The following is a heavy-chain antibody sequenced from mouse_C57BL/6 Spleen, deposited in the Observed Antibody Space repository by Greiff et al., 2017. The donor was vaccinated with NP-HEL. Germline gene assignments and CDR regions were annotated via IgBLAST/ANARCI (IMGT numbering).Heavy chain of an antibody. CDR3: ARYIYYDYLFDY. D-gene: IGHD2-4*01. V-gene: IGHV1-82*01. Sequence: VQLQQSGPELVKPGASVKISCKASGYAFSSSWMNWVKQRPGKGLEWIGRIYPGDGDTNYNGKFKGKATLTADKSSSTAYMQLSSLTSEDSAVYFCARYIYYDYLFDYWGQGTTLTVSS. CDR2: IYPGDGDT. CDR1: GYAFSSSW. J-gene: IGHJ2*01.